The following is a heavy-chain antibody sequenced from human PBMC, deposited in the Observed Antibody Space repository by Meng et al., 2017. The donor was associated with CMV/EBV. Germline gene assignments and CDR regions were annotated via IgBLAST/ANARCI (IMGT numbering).Heavy chain of an antibody. CDR3: ARWQSYFDY. CDR1: GYSISSGYY. CDR2: IYHSGST. J-gene: IGHJ4*02. V-gene: IGHV4-38-2*02. Sequence: SETLSLTCTVSGYSISSGYYWGWIRQPPGKGLEWIGSIYHSGSTYYNPSLKSRVTISVDTSKNQFSLKLSSVTAADTAVYYCARWQSYFDYWGQGTLGTVSS.